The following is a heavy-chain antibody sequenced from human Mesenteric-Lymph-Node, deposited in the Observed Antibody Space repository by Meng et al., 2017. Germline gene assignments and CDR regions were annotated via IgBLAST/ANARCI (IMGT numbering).Heavy chain of an antibody. Sequence: GSLRLSCTVSGGSISSGYYWGWIRQPPGKGLEWIGSIYHSGSTYYNPSLKSRVTISVDTSKNQFSLKLSSVTAADTAVYYCARVEWELRADYWGQGTLVTVSS. J-gene: IGHJ4*02. V-gene: IGHV4-38-2*02. CDR1: GGSISSGYY. D-gene: IGHD1-26*01. CDR2: IYHSGST. CDR3: ARVEWELRADY.